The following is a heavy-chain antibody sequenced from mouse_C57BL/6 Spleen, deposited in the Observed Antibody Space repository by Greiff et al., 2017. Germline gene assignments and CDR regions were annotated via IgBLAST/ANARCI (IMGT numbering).Heavy chain of an antibody. J-gene: IGHJ1*03. D-gene: IGHD1-1*01. CDR3: ARDYYGSSYVPHWYFDV. Sequence: EVKLVESGPGLVKPSQSLSLTCSVTGYSITSGYYWNWIRQFPGNKLEWMGYISYDGSNNYNPSLKNRISITRDTSKNQFFLKLNSVTTEDTATYYCARDYYGSSYVPHWYFDVWGTGTTVTVSS. CDR2: ISYDGSN. V-gene: IGHV3-6*01. CDR1: GYSITSGYY.